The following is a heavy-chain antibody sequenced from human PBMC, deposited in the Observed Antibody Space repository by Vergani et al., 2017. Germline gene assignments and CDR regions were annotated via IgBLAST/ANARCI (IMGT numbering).Heavy chain of an antibody. J-gene: IGHJ6*02. D-gene: IGHD1-14*01. V-gene: IGHV4-61*08. Sequence: QVQLQESGPGLVKPSQTLSLTCTVSGGSISSGGYYWSWIRQPPGKGLEWIGYIYYSGSTNYNPSLKSRVTISVDTSKNQFSLKLSSVTAADTAVYYCARWPESNYYYYGMDVWGQGTTVTVSS. CDR1: GGSISSGGYY. CDR2: IYYSGST. CDR3: ARWPESNYYYYGMDV.